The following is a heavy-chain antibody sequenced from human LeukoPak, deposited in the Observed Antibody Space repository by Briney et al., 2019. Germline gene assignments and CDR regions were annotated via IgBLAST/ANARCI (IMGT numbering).Heavy chain of an antibody. CDR3: AKGVSSSWSNDAFDI. CDR1: GFSLSISG. CDR2: ISSSSDLM. Sequence: PGGSLRLSCEASGFSLSISGMNWVRQAPGKGLEWVSYISSSSDLMSYVASVKGRFTVSRDNAKNSLFLQMNSLRDEDTAVYYCAKGVSSSWSNDAFDIWGQGTMVTVSS. D-gene: IGHD6-13*01. V-gene: IGHV3-48*02. J-gene: IGHJ3*02.